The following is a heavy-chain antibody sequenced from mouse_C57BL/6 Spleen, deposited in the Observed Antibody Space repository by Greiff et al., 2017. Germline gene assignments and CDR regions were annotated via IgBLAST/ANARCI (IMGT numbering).Heavy chain of an antibody. CDR1: GFTFSSYG. D-gene: IGHD4-1*01. Sequence: EVKVVESGGDLVKPGGSLKLSCAASGFTFSSYGMSWVRQTPDKRLEWVATISSGGSCTYYPDSVKGRFPISRDNAKNTLYLQMSSLKSEDTAMYYCASGPWDFGYWGQGTTLTVSS. CDR3: ASGPWDFGY. V-gene: IGHV5-6*01. CDR2: ISSGGSCT. J-gene: IGHJ2*01.